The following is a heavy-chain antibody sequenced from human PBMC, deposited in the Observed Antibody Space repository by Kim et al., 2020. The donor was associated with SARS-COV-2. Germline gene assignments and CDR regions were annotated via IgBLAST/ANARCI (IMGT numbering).Heavy chain of an antibody. CDR2: ISAGGTTT. Sequence: GGSLRLSCAASGFTFKNYAMSWVRQAPGKGLEWVSGISAGGTTTYYAASVKGRFSISRDNSKNTVSLQMNSLRAEDTALYYCAKDLGAQIWSGFHSGVDGSGQGTRVSVSS. D-gene: IGHD3-3*01. J-gene: IGHJ6*02. CDR3: AKDLGAQIWSGFHSGVDG. CDR1: GFTFKNYA. V-gene: IGHV3-23*01.